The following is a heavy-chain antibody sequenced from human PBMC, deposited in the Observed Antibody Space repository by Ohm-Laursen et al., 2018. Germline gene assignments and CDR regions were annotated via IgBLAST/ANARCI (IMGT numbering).Heavy chain of an antibody. D-gene: IGHD6-25*01. Sequence: SLRLSCSASGFTFSGYWMTWVRQAPGKGLEWVANIKQDGSDKYYVDSVRGRFTISRDNSQNTLYLQMNSLRAEDTAVYYCARPRLADYYYGMDVWGQGTTVTVSS. V-gene: IGHV3-7*03. CDR3: ARPRLADYYYGMDV. CDR1: GFTFSGYW. J-gene: IGHJ6*02. CDR2: IKQDGSDK.